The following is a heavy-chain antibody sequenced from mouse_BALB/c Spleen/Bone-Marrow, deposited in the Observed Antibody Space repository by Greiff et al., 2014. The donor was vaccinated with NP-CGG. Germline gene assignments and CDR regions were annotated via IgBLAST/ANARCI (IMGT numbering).Heavy chain of an antibody. CDR2: IYYSGTI. D-gene: IGHD1-1*01. J-gene: IGHJ2*01. CDR3: ARYLGAYFDY. CDR1: GISITTGNYR. V-gene: IGHV3-5*02. Sequence: QSGPGLVKPSQTVSLTCTVTGISITTGNYRWSWIRQFPGNKLEWIGYIYYSGTITYNPSLTSRTTITRDTSKNQFFLEMNSLTAEDTATYYCARYLGAYFDYWGQGTTLTVSS.